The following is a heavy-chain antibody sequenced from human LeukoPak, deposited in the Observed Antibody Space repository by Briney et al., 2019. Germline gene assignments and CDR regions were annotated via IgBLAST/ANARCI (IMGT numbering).Heavy chain of an antibody. CDR3: ARGGRLTSRYFDWLLDY. CDR1: GYTFTGYY. D-gene: IGHD3-9*01. CDR2: INPNSGGT. V-gene: IGHV1-2*02. J-gene: IGHJ4*02. Sequence: GASVKVSCKASGYTFTGYYMHWVRQAPGQGLEWMGWINPNSGGTNYAQKFQGRVTMTRDTSISTAYMELSRLRSDDTAVYYCARGGRLTSRYFDWLLDYWGQGTLVTVSS.